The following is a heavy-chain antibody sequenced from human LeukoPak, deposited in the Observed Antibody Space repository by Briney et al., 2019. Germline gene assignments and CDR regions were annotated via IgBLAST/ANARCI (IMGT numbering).Heavy chain of an antibody. Sequence: GGSLRLSCAASGFTFSSYGMQWVRQAPGKGLEWVAVISYDGSNKYYADCVKGRFTISRDNSKNTLYLQMNSLRAEDTAVYYCAKVFYGGNSAGNDYWGQGTLVTVSS. CDR1: GFTFSSYG. J-gene: IGHJ4*02. CDR3: AKVFYGGNSAGNDY. D-gene: IGHD4-23*01. V-gene: IGHV3-30*18. CDR2: ISYDGSNK.